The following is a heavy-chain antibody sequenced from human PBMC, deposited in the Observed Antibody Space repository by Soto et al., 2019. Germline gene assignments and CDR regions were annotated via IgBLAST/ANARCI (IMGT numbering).Heavy chain of an antibody. J-gene: IGHJ6*01. CDR3: APVQYCHLTDALSDYCHYGKDV. V-gene: IGHV1-69*13. CDR1: GAPFNNYA. CDR2: VIPIVHTA. D-gene: IGHD1-1*01. Sequence: SSVKVACKASGAPFNNYAISWVRQGPGQGLEWMGGVIPIVHTANYEQKFQARVTITADETANTAYMELSSLRSEDTAVYYCAPVQYCHLTDALSDYCHYGKDV.